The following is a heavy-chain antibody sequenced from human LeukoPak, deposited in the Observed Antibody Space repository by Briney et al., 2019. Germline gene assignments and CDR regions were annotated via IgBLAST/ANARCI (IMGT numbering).Heavy chain of an antibody. CDR2: IYNSGST. CDR3: ARVAHAFDI. J-gene: IGHJ3*02. V-gene: IGHV4-59*02. Sequence: SETLSPTCTVSGGSVTTYYWSWIRQPPGKGLEWIAYIYNSGSTNYNPSLKSRVTISVDTPKNQVSLRLSSVTAADTAVYYCARVAHAFDIWGQGTMVTVSS. CDR1: GGSVTTYY.